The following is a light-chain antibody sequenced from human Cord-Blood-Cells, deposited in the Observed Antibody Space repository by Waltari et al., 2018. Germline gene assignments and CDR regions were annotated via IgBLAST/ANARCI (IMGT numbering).Light chain of an antibody. Sequence: QSALTQPASVSGSPGQSITISCTGTSSDVGGYNYVSWYQQPPGKAPKLMIYDVSKRPSVVSNRFSGSKSRNTASLTISGLQAEDEADYYCSSYTSSSTYVFGTGTKVTVL. CDR2: DVS. CDR1: SSDVGGYNY. V-gene: IGLV2-14*01. J-gene: IGLJ1*01. CDR3: SSYTSSSTYV.